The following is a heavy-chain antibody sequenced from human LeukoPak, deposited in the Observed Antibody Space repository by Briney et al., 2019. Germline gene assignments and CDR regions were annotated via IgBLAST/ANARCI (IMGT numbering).Heavy chain of an antibody. Sequence: SETLSLTCTVSGGSISSSSYYWGWIRQPPGKGLEWIGIIYYSGSTYYNPSLKSRVTISVETSKNQFSLRLSAVTAADTAVYYCARHSKGYCSSTSCYPFNWFDPWGQGTLVTVSS. J-gene: IGHJ5*02. CDR1: GGSISSSSYY. V-gene: IGHV4-39*01. D-gene: IGHD2-2*01. CDR2: IYYSGST. CDR3: ARHSKGYCSSTSCYPFNWFDP.